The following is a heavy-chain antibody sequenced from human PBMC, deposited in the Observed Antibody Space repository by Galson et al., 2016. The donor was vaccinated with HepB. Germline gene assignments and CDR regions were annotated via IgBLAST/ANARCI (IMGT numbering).Heavy chain of an antibody. CDR3: ARSSSGWTPYFDY. D-gene: IGHD6-19*01. Sequence: ETLSLTCKVSGGSINNYYWSWIRQPPGKGLEWIGYIYYSGSPNYNPSLKSRVTISVDPSNDQFSLHLTSMTAADTAVYYCARSSSGWTPYFDYWGQGALVTVSS. V-gene: IGHV4-59*01. CDR2: IYYSGSP. J-gene: IGHJ4*02. CDR1: GGSINNYY.